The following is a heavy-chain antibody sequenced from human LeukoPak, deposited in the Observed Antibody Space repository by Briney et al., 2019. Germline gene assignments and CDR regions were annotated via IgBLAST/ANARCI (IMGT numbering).Heavy chain of an antibody. CDR2: INPNSGGT. J-gene: IGHJ5*02. V-gene: IGHV1-2*02. D-gene: IGHD5-18*01. Sequence: ASVKVSCKASGYTFTGYYIHWVRQAPGQGLEWMGWINPNSGGTNYAQKFQGRVTMTRDTSISTAYMELSRLRSDDTAVYYCARDPGVQLWLRRFRWFDPWGQGTLVTVSS. CDR1: GYTFTGYY. CDR3: ARDPGVQLWLRRFRWFDP.